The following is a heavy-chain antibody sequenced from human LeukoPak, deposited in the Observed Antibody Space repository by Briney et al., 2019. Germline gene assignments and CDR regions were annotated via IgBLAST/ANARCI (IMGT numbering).Heavy chain of an antibody. CDR1: GYTFTGYY. CDR2: INPNSGGT. CDR3: ARARQWLVQNAFDI. Sequence: ASVKVSCKASGYTFTGYYMHWVRQAPGQGLEWMGWINPNSGGTNYAQKFQGRVTMTRDTSISTAYMELSRLRSDDTAVYYCARARQWLVQNAFDIWGQGTMVTVPS. D-gene: IGHD6-19*01. V-gene: IGHV1-2*02. J-gene: IGHJ3*02.